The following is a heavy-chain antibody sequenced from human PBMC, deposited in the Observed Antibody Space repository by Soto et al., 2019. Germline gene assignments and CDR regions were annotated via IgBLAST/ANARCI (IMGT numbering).Heavy chain of an antibody. J-gene: IGHJ6*02. Sequence: PSETLSLTCIVSGGSISSSSYYWGWIRQPPGKGLEWIGSIYYSGSTYYNPSLKSRVTISVDTSKNQFSLKLSSVTAADTAVYYCTRHVSSSEFLAWAVYYYGMDVWGQGTTVTVSS. CDR1: GGSISSSSYY. CDR2: IYYSGST. V-gene: IGHV4-39*01. D-gene: IGHD3-3*01. CDR3: TRHVSSSEFLAWAVYYYGMDV.